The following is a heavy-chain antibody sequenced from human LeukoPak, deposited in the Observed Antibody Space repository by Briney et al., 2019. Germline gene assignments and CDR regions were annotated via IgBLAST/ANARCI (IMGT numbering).Heavy chain of an antibody. V-gene: IGHV4-39*07. Sequence: PSETLSLTCTVSGGSISSSSYYWGWIRQPPGKGLEWIGSIYYSGSTYYNPSLKSRVTISVDTSKNQFSLKLSSVTAADTAVYYCARGRDGYSYGRYYMDVWGKGTTVTISS. CDR1: GGSISSSSYY. J-gene: IGHJ6*03. CDR3: ARGRDGYSYGRYYMDV. D-gene: IGHD5-18*01. CDR2: IYYSGST.